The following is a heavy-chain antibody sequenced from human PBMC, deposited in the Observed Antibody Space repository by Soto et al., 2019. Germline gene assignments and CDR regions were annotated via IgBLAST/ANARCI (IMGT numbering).Heavy chain of an antibody. D-gene: IGHD2-2*01. Sequence: SETLSLTCTVSGGSVNSSSYTWGWIRQPPGKGPEWIGSIYSSGSTYYNPSLNSRVTVSVDTSKNQFSLKVTSVTAADTAVYYCARLYGYWIRNSCHGHYAMDGWGQGTMVTVSS. V-gene: IGHV4-39*01. CDR1: GGSVNSSSYT. CDR2: IYSSGST. CDR3: ARLYGYWIRNSCHGHYAMDG. J-gene: IGHJ6*02.